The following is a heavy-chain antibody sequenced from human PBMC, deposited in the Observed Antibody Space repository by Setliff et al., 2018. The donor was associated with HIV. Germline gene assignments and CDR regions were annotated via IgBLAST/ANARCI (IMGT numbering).Heavy chain of an antibody. J-gene: IGHJ4*02. Sequence: GASVKVSCKASGSDFKIYDINWVRQVAGQGLEWMGWINPGTGNTGYPQNFSGRVTMTRNTSINTVYMELSSLRSEDTAIYFCARGKIPSWRLTMFDFWGQGTPVTVSS. CDR2: INPGTGNT. V-gene: IGHV1-8*01. D-gene: IGHD1-1*01. CDR1: GSDFKIYD. CDR3: ARGKIPSWRLTMFDF.